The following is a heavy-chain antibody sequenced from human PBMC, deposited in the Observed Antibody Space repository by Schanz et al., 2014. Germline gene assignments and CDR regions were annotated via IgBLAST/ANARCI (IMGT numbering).Heavy chain of an antibody. V-gene: IGHV3-23*04. J-gene: IGHJ4*02. Sequence: EVQLVESGGGLVQPGRSLRLSCAASGFTFDDYAMHWVRQAPGKGLEWVSTISGGSDSTYYADSVKGRFTISRDNSKNTLYLQMNSLRVEDTAVYYCARDPNSVNEIDYWGQGTLVTVSS. CDR2: ISGGSDST. CDR3: ARDPNSVNEIDY. CDR1: GFTFDDYA. D-gene: IGHD5-12*01.